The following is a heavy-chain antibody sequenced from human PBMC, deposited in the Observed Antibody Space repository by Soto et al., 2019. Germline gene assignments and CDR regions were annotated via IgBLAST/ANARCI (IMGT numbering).Heavy chain of an antibody. CDR3: ARHGAAAQLRLDWFDP. Sequence: PSETLSLTCTVSGGSISSSSYYWGWIRQPPGKGLEWIGSIYYSGSTYYNPSLKSRVTISVDTSKNQFSLKLSSVTAADTAVYYCARHGAAAQLRLDWFDPWGQGTLVTVSS. J-gene: IGHJ5*02. V-gene: IGHV4-39*01. CDR1: GGSISSSSYY. D-gene: IGHD2-2*01. CDR2: IYYSGST.